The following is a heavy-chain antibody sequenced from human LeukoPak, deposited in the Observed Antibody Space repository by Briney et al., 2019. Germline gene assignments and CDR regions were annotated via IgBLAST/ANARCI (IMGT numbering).Heavy chain of an antibody. CDR2: IIPIFGTA. J-gene: IGHJ4*02. D-gene: IGHD3-10*01. Sequence: SVKVSCKASGGTFSSYAISWVRQAPGQGLEWMGGIIPIFGTANYARKFQGRVTITADESTSTAYTELSSLRSEDTAVYYCARLRAFGESYYFDYWGQGTLVTVSS. CDR1: GGTFSSYA. V-gene: IGHV1-69*13. CDR3: ARLRAFGESYYFDY.